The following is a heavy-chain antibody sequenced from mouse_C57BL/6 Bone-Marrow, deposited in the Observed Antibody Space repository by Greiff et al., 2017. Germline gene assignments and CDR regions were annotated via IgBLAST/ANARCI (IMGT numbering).Heavy chain of an antibody. CDR3: TFYSNYYFDY. CDR1: GFNFKDYY. CDR2: IDPENGDT. D-gene: IGHD2-5*01. Sequence: VQLQQSGAELVRPGASVKLSCTASGFNFKDYYMHWVKQRPEQGLEWIGWIDPENGDTEYASKFQGKATITADTSSNTAYLQLSSLTSEDTAVYYCTFYSNYYFDYWGQGTTLTVSS. J-gene: IGHJ2*01. V-gene: IGHV14-4*01.